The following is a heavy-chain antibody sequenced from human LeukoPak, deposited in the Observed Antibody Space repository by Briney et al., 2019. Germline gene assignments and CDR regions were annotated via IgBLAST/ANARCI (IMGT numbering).Heavy chain of an antibody. J-gene: IGHJ4*02. CDR2: ISGSGGST. Sequence: TGGSLRLSCAASGFTFSSFAMTWVRQAPGKGLEWVSDISGSGGSTYFADSVKGRFTISRDNSKNTLYLQMNSLRAADTAIYYCAKGRGGVAGTGIDYWGQGTLVTVS. V-gene: IGHV3-23*01. D-gene: IGHD6-19*01. CDR1: GFTFSSFA. CDR3: AKGRGGVAGTGIDY.